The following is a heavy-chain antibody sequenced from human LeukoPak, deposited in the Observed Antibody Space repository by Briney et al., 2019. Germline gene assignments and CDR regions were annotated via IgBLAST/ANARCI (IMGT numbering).Heavy chain of an antibody. V-gene: IGHV4-4*02. D-gene: IGHD2-21*01. CDR1: GGSISSGNW. CDR3: ARGWQLGGDLGDAFDI. CDR2: IYHSGST. J-gene: IGHJ3*02. Sequence: PSETLSLTCAVSGGSISSGNWWSWVRQPPGKGLEWIGEIYHSGSTNYNPSLKSRVTISVDKSKNQFSLKLSSVTAADTAVYYCARGWQLGGDLGDAFDIWGQGTMVTVSS.